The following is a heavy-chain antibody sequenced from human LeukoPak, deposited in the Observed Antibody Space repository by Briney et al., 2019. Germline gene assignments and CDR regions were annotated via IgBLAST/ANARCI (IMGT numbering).Heavy chain of an antibody. D-gene: IGHD3-22*01. CDR2: INPNSGGT. CDR3: ARVHYYDSHYGMDV. CDR1: GYTFTGYY. V-gene: IGHV1-2*06. Sequence: ASVKVSCKASGYTFTGYYMHWVRQAPGQGLEWMGRINPNSGGTNYAQKFQGRVTMTRDTSISTAYMELSRLRSDDTAVYYCARVHYYDSHYGMDVWGQGTTVTVSS. J-gene: IGHJ6*02.